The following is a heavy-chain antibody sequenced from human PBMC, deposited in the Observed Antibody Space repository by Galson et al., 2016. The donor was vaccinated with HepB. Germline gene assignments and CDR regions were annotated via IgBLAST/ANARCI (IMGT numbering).Heavy chain of an antibody. J-gene: IGHJ4*02. CDR1: GFTFSSYS. D-gene: IGHD3-9*01. CDR3: ARDGGGNYDIVTGHYNVGFFDY. Sequence: SLRLSCAASGFTFSSYSMNWVRQAPGKGLEWVSYISVSSSTIYYADSVKGRFTISRDNAKNSLYLQMNSLRAEDTAVYYCARDGGGNYDIVTGHYNVGFFDYWGQGTLVTVSP. V-gene: IGHV3-48*01. CDR2: ISVSSSTI.